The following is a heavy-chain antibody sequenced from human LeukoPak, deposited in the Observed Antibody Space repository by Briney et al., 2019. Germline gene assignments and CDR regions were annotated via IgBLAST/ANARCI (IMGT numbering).Heavy chain of an antibody. Sequence: SETLSLTCAVYGGSFGGYYWSWIRQPPGKGLEWIGEINHSGSTNYNPSLKSRVTISVDTSKNQFSLKLSSVTAADTAVYYCASRAGTREDYWGQGTLVTVSS. J-gene: IGHJ4*02. V-gene: IGHV4-34*01. CDR2: INHSGST. D-gene: IGHD6-19*01. CDR1: GGSFGGYY. CDR3: ASRAGTREDY.